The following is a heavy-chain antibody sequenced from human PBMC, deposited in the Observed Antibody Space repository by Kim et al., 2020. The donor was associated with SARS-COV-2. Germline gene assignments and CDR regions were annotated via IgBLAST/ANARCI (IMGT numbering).Heavy chain of an antibody. CDR2: IWYDGSNK. J-gene: IGHJ6*02. V-gene: IGHV3-33*01. D-gene: IGHD3-3*01. CDR3: ARDLRHGGALYGMDV. Sequence: GGSLRLSCAASGFTFSSYGMHWVRQAPGKGLEWVAVIWYDGSNKYYADSVKGRFTISRDNSKNTLYLQMNSLRAEDTAVYYCARDLRHGGALYGMDVWGQGTTVTVSS. CDR1: GFTFSSYG.